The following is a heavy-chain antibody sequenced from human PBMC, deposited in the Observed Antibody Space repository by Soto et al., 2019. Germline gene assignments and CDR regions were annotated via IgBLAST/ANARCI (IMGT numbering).Heavy chain of an antibody. J-gene: IGHJ6*02. CDR1: GYTFTGYY. Sequence: GASVKVSCKASGYTFTGYYMHWVRQAPGQGLEWMGWINPNSGGTNYAQKFQGWVTMTRDTSISTAYMELSRLRSDDTAVYYCARGNIVATSSRIAAAGTRGMDVWGQGTTVTVSS. CDR2: INPNSGGT. CDR3: ARGNIVATSSRIAAAGTRGMDV. V-gene: IGHV1-2*04. D-gene: IGHD6-13*01.